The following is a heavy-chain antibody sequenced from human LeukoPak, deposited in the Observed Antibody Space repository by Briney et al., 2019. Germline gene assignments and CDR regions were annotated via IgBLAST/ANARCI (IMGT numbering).Heavy chain of an antibody. CDR2: IWYDGSNK. V-gene: IGHV3-33*06. Sequence: GGSLRLFCSASGFTYSHYGVHWVRQAPGQGLEGGAVIWYDGSNKYYADSVKGRFTISRDNSKNTLYLQMNSLRAEDTAVYYCAKDIRGYSYGPFDYWGQGALVTVSS. CDR1: GFTYSHYG. CDR3: AKDIRGYSYGPFDY. D-gene: IGHD5-18*01. J-gene: IGHJ4*02.